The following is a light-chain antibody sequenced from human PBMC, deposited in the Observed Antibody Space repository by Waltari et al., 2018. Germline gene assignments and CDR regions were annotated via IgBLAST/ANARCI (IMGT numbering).Light chain of an antibody. J-gene: IGKJ1*01. Sequence: DIQMTQSPSTLSASIGDRVTITCRASQSVTSWLAWYQQKAGRAPKLLIYKASTLERGVPSRFSGSGSGTEFTLTISSLQPDDFATYYCQQYKNYSRTFGQGTKVEIK. V-gene: IGKV1-5*03. CDR3: QQYKNYSRT. CDR2: KAS. CDR1: QSVTSW.